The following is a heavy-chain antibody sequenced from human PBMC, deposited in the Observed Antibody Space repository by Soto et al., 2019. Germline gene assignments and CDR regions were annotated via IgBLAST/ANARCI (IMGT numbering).Heavy chain of an antibody. CDR2: IYYSGST. D-gene: IGHD3-10*01. Sequence: SETLSLTCTVSGGSISSYYWSWIRQPPGKGLEWIGYIYYSGSTNYNPSLKSRVTISVDTSKNQFSLKLSSVTAADTAVYYCARKNMVDAFDIWGQGTMVTVSS. V-gene: IGHV4-59*01. J-gene: IGHJ3*02. CDR3: ARKNMVDAFDI. CDR1: GGSISSYY.